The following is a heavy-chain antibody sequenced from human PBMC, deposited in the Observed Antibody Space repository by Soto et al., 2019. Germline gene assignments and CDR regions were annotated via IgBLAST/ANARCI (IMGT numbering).Heavy chain of an antibody. CDR2: INSDGSTT. V-gene: IGHV3-74*01. CDR3: VRPSRLVAFDY. CDR1: GFSFSTYW. Sequence: EVQLVESGGGLVQPGGSLRLSCAASGFSFSTYWMHWVRQAPGKGLVWVSRINSDGSTTNYADSVKGRFTISRDNAKNTLSLQMNSLRAEDTAVYYCVRPSRLVAFDYWGQGTLVTVSS. D-gene: IGHD5-12*01. J-gene: IGHJ4*02.